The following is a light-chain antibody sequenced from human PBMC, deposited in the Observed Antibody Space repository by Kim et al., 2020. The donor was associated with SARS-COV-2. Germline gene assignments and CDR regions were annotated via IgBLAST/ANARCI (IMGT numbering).Light chain of an antibody. V-gene: IGKV1-27*01. CDR3: QKYNNAPRT. CDR2: LAT. J-gene: IGKJ1*01. CDR1: QDISNY. Sequence: ASVGDRVTINCRASQDISNYLAWYQQKPGKVPKLLIFLATTLRSGVPSRFSGSGSGTDFTLTISSLQPEDVATYYCQKYNNAPRTFGQGTRVDIK.